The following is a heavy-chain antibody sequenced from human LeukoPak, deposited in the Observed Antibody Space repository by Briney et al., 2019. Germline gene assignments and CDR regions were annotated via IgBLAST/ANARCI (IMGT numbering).Heavy chain of an antibody. D-gene: IGHD6-19*01. Sequence: SETLSLTCTVSGGSISSSSYYRGWIRQPPGKGLEWIGSIYYSGSTYYNPSLKSRVTISVDTSKNQFSLKLSSVTAADTAVYYCARFRLIAVAGFDYWGQGTLVTVSS. CDR3: ARFRLIAVAGFDY. CDR2: IYYSGST. V-gene: IGHV4-39*01. CDR1: GGSISSSSYY. J-gene: IGHJ4*02.